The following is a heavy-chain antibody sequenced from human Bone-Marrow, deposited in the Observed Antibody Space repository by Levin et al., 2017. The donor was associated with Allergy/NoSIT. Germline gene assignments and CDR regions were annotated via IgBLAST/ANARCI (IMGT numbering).Heavy chain of an antibody. Sequence: GGSLRLSCAASGFILRTSDMNWVRQAPGKGLEWVSFITKPSRTISYADSVKGRFTVSRDNVKNLLYLDMNSLRAEDTAVYYCVTDESGDEYFDYWGQGTLVTVSS. J-gene: IGHJ4*02. CDR3: VTDESGDEYFDY. CDR2: ITKPSRTI. CDR1: GFILRTSD. D-gene: IGHD7-27*01. V-gene: IGHV3-48*01.